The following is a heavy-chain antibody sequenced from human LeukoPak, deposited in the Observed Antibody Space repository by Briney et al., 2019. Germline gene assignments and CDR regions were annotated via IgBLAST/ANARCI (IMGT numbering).Heavy chain of an antibody. CDR1: GGSISSGSYY. J-gene: IGHJ5*02. V-gene: IGHV4-61*02. D-gene: IGHD3-16*01. CDR2: IYTSGST. CDR3: AGGTVENWFDP. Sequence: SQTLSLTCTVSGGSISSGSYYWSWIRPPAGKGLEWIGRIYTSGSTNYNPSLKGRVTISVDTSKNQFSLKLSSVTAADTAVYYCAGGTVENWFDPWGQGTLVTVSS.